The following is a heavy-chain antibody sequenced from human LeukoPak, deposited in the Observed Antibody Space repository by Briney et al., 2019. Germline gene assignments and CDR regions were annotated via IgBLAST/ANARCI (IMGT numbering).Heavy chain of an antibody. CDR3: ARDGYCSSTSCPHGY. Sequence: PGGSLRLSCAASGFTFSSYSMNWVRQAPGKGLEWVSYISSSSSTIYYADSVKGRFTISRDNAKNSLYLQMNSLRAEDTAVYYCARDGYCSSTSCPHGYWGQGTLVTVSS. V-gene: IGHV3-48*04. CDR2: ISSSSSTI. J-gene: IGHJ4*02. D-gene: IGHD2-2*01. CDR1: GFTFSSYS.